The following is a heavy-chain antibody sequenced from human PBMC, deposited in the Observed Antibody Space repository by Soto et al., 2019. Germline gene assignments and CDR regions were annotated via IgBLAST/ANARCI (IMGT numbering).Heavy chain of an antibody. CDR3: ARGGYCSSTSCPPLPFDY. J-gene: IGHJ4*02. D-gene: IGHD2-2*01. V-gene: IGHV3-21*01. CDR1: GFTFSTYI. Sequence: EVQLVESGGGLVKPGGSLRLSCAASGFTFSTYIMNWVRQAPGKGLEWVSSISSSSTYIYYADSVKGRFTISRDNAKNSLYLQMNSLRAEDTAVYYCARGGYCSSTSCPPLPFDYWGQGTLVTVSS. CDR2: ISSSSTYI.